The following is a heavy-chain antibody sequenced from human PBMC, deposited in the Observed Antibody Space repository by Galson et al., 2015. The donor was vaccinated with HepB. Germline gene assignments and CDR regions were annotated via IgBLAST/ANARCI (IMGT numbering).Heavy chain of an antibody. J-gene: IGHJ6*03. CDR2: ISWNSGSI. Sequence: SLRLSCAASGFTFDDYAMHWVRQAPGKGLEWVSGISWNSGSIGYADSVKGRFTISRDNAKNSLYLQMNSLRAEDTALYYCAKDISRGVQGYYYMDVWGKGTTVTVSS. D-gene: IGHD3-10*01. CDR1: GFTFDDYA. V-gene: IGHV3-9*01. CDR3: AKDISRGVQGYYYMDV.